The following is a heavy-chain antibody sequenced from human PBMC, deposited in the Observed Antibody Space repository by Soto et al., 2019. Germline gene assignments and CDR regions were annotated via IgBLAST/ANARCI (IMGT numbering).Heavy chain of an antibody. Sequence: EVQLAESGGGLVQPGGSLRLSCVASGFTFRSYEMNWVRQAPGKGLEWVSYISSSSSSIYDPDSVKGRFNISRDNATNSRYLEMSSLREDDTAVYYRARETCSSSSCSTRYGMDVWGQGTTGPVSS. V-gene: IGHV3-48*03. CDR1: GFTFRSYE. CDR2: ISSSSSSI. CDR3: ARETCSSSSCSTRYGMDV. J-gene: IGHJ6*02. D-gene: IGHD2-2*01.